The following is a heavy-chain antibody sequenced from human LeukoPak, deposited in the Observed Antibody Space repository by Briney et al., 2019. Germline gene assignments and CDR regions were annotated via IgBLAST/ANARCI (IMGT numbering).Heavy chain of an antibody. V-gene: IGHV3-23*01. Sequence: GGSLRLSCAASGFTFSSYTMSWVRQAPGKGLEWVSTITTSDGNTYYADSVKGRFTISRDNSKDALYLQMNSLRAEDTAVYYCAKEASNYCSSTSCYAPRPYYYYGMDVWGQGTTVTVSS. CDR1: GFTFSSYT. J-gene: IGHJ6*02. D-gene: IGHD2-2*01. CDR3: AKEASNYCSSTSCYAPRPYYYYGMDV. CDR2: ITTSDGNT.